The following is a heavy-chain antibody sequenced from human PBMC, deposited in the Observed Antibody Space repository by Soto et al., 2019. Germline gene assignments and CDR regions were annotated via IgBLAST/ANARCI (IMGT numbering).Heavy chain of an antibody. CDR3: ARESEDLTSNFDY. J-gene: IGHJ4*02. V-gene: IGHV3-21*06. Sequence: LRLSCAASGFTFTRYSMNWVRQAPGKGLEWVSSISSTTNYIYYGDSMKGRFTISRDNAKNSPYPEMNSLRAEDTAVYYCARESEDLTSNFDYWGQGTLVTVSS. CDR1: GFTFTRYS. CDR2: ISSTTNYI.